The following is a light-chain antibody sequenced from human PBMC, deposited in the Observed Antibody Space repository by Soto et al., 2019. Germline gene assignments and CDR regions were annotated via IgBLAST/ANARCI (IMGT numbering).Light chain of an antibody. Sequence: QSVLTQPPSASGTPGQRVTISCSGSSSNIGSNYVYWYQQLPGTAPKLLIYRNDQRPSGVPDRFSGPKSGTSASLAISGLRSEDEADYYCAAWDDSLSAHWVFGGGTKVTVL. CDR1: SSNIGSNY. CDR3: AAWDDSLSAHWV. J-gene: IGLJ3*02. CDR2: RND. V-gene: IGLV1-47*01.